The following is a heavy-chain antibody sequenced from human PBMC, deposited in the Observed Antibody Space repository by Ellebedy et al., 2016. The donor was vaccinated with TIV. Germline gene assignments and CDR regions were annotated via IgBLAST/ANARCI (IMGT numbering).Heavy chain of an antibody. D-gene: IGHD7-27*01. V-gene: IGHV5-51*01. CDR3: ARQSQGLGQGPFDI. Sequence: GESLKISCKGSGYSFTSYWIGWVRQMPGKGLEWMGIIHHGDSDTRYSPSFQGPVTISADKSISTAYLQWSSLKASDTAMYYCARQSQGLGQGPFDIWGQGTMVTVSS. J-gene: IGHJ3*02. CDR1: GYSFTSYW. CDR2: IHHGDSDT.